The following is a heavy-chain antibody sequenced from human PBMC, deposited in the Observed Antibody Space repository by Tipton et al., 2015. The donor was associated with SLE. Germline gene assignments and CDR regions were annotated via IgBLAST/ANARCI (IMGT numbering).Heavy chain of an antibody. V-gene: IGHV4-34*01. CDR1: GGSFSGYY. D-gene: IGHD3-3*01. Sequence: LRLSCAVYGGSFSGYYWSWIRQPPGKGLEWIGEINHSGSTNYNPSLKSRVTISVDTSKNQFSLKLSSVTAADTAVYYCARGSSGYYSYYYYYMDVWGKGTTVTVSS. CDR2: INHSGST. J-gene: IGHJ6*03. CDR3: ARGSSGYYSYYYYYMDV.